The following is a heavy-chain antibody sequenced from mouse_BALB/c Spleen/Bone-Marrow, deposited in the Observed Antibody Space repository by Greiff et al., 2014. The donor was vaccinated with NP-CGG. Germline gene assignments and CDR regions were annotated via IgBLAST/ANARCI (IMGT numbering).Heavy chain of an antibody. CDR2: LNPGSGGT. Sequence: QVQLQQPGAELVRPGTSVKVSCKASGYAFTNYFIEWVKQRPGQGLEWIGVLNPGSGGTNYNKKFKGKATLTADKSSSTAYMQPSSLTSDDSAVYFCARDGNWSPYWGQGTLVTVSA. J-gene: IGHJ3*01. V-gene: IGHV1-54*01. CDR3: ARDGNWSPY. CDR1: GYAFTNYF. D-gene: IGHD2-1*01.